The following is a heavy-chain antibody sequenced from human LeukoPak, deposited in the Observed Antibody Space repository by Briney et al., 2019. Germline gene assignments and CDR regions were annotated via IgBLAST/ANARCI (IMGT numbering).Heavy chain of an antibody. D-gene: IGHD2-15*01. CDR1: GLTFSNAW. CDR3: TTSLYCSGGSCYSIDY. CDR2: IKSKTDGGTT. Sequence: GGSLRLSCAASGLTFSNAWMRWARQARGRGREWVGHIKSKTDGGTTDYAAAVKGRFTLSRDDSKNTLYLQMNSLKTEDTAVYYCTTSLYCSGGSCYSIDYWGQGTLVTVSS. V-gene: IGHV3-15*01. J-gene: IGHJ4*02.